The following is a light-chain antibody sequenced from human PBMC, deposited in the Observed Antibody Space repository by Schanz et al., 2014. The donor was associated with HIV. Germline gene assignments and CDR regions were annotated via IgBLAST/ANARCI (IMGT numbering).Light chain of an antibody. Sequence: QSALTQPASVSGSPGQSITISCTGTSSDIGTYNYVSWYQQYPDKAPKLMIFDVSNRPSGVSYRFSGSKSGKTASLTISGLQAEDEADYYCSSYTSSSTVVFGGGTKLTVL. V-gene: IGLV2-14*01. CDR2: DVS. CDR3: SSYTSSSTVV. J-gene: IGLJ2*01. CDR1: SSDIGTYNY.